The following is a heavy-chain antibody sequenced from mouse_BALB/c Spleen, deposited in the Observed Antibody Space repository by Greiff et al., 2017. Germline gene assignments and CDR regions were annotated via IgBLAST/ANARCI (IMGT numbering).Heavy chain of an antibody. CDR3: ARESFSAMDY. CDR1: GFNIKDTY. V-gene: IGHV14-3*02. Sequence: EVMLVESGAELVKPGASVKLSCTASGFNIKDTYMHWVKQRPEQGLEWIGRIDPANGNTKYDPKFQGKATITADTSSNTAYLQLSSLTSEDTAVYYCARESFSAMDYWGQGTSVTVSS. D-gene: IGHD1-3*01. J-gene: IGHJ4*01. CDR2: IDPANGNT.